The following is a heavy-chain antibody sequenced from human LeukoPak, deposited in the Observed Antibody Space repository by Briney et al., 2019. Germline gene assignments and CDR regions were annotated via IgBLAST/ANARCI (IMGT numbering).Heavy chain of an antibody. Sequence: GASVKVSCKASGYTFTGYYMHWVRQAPGQGLEWMGRINPNSGGTNYAQKFQGRVTMTRDTSISTAYMELSRLRSDDTAVYYCVPTKLQTDAFDIWGQGTMVTVPS. J-gene: IGHJ3*02. CDR1: GYTFTGYY. CDR2: INPNSGGT. D-gene: IGHD5-24*01. CDR3: VPTKLQTDAFDI. V-gene: IGHV1-2*06.